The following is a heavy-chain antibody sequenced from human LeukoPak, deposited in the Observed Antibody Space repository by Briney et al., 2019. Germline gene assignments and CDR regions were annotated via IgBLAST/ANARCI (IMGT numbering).Heavy chain of an antibody. Sequence: RGSLRLSCAASGFTFRTYWMNCVRQAPGKGLEWLANIKQDGSVIHYVDSVKGRFTASRDNAKNSLYLQMNSLRAEDTAVYYCVTDADGCCYGDHWGEGTPVSVSS. CDR3: VTDADGCCYGDH. CDR1: GFTFRTYW. CDR2: IKQDGSVI. V-gene: IGHV3-7*01. D-gene: IGHD2-15*01. J-gene: IGHJ1*01.